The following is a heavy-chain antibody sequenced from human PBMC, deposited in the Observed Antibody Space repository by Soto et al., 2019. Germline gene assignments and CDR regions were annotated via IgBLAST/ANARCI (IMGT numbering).Heavy chain of an antibody. CDR2: IFDSGTP. D-gene: IGHD1-20*01. J-gene: IGHJ4*02. V-gene: IGHV4-31*11. CDR1: GASLSSVGYY. Sequence: QVQLQESGPGLVKPSQTLSLTCAVSGASLSSVGYYWHWIRQHPGKGLEWLGYIFDSGTPYYRPSLKSRLAISADTSNNQFSLRLTSVTAADTAVYYCARGWQRVTGTYDYWGQGTLVTVSS. CDR3: ARGWQRVTGTYDY.